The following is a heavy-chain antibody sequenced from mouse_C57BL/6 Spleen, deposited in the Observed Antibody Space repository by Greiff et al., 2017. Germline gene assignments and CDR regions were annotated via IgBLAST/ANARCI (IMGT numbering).Heavy chain of an antibody. CDR1: GYTFTDYN. CDR3: ARSRDSSGFRDYFDY. Sequence: VQLQQSGPELVKPGASVKIPCKASGYTFTDYNMDWVKQSHGKSLEWIGDINPNNGGTIYNQKFKGKATLTVDKSSSTAYMELRSLTSEDTAVYYCARSRDSSGFRDYFDYWGQGTTLTVSS. CDR2: INPNNGGT. V-gene: IGHV1-18*01. J-gene: IGHJ2*01. D-gene: IGHD3-2*02.